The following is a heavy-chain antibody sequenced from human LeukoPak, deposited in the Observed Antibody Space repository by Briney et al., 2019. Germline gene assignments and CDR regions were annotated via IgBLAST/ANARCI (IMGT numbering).Heavy chain of an antibody. V-gene: IGHV3-15*01. CDR2: IKLKTDGETT. CDR1: GFTFSNSW. Sequence: GGSLRLSCAASGFTFSNSWMTWVRQAPGKGLEWVGRIKLKTDGETTDYAAPVKGRFTISRDDSKSTLYLQMNSLQTEDTAVYSCTTGMYFDYWGQGTLVTVSS. J-gene: IGHJ4*02. CDR3: TTGMYFDY.